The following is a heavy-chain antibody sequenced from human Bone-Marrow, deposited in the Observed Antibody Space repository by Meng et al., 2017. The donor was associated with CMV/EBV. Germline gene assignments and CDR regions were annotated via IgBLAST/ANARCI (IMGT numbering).Heavy chain of an antibody. J-gene: IGHJ3*02. Sequence: ASVKVSCKASGYTFTGYYMHWVRQAPGQGLEWMGWINPNSGGTNYAQKFQDRVTMTRDTSISTAYMELSRLRSDDTAVYYCARAEWEHRGRAFDIWGQGTMVTVSS. CDR3: ARAEWEHRGRAFDI. CDR2: INPNSGGT. D-gene: IGHD1-26*01. CDR1: GYTFTGYY. V-gene: IGHV1-2*02.